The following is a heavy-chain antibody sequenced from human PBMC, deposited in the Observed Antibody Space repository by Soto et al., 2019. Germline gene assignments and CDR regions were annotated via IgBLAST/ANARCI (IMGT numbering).Heavy chain of an antibody. V-gene: IGHV3-48*03. Sequence: QTGGSLRLSCAASGFTFSSYEMNWVRQAPGKGLEWVSYISSSGSTIYYADSVKGRFTISRDNAKNSLYLQMNSLRAEDTAVYYCARDQPLPSGSYSAGYYYYGMDVWGQGTTVTVSS. CDR3: ARDQPLPSGSYSAGYYYYGMDV. D-gene: IGHD1-26*01. J-gene: IGHJ6*02. CDR1: GFTFSSYE. CDR2: ISSSGSTI.